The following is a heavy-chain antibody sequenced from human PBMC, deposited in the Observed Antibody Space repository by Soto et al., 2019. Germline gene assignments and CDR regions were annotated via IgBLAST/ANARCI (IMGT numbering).Heavy chain of an antibody. V-gene: IGHV1-18*01. CDR1: GYTFTSYG. CDR3: ARDGVYGSGDDAFDI. CDR2: ISAYNGNT. D-gene: IGHD3-10*01. J-gene: IGHJ3*02. Sequence: ASVKVSCKASGYTFTSYGISWVRQAPGQGLEWMGWISAYNGNTNYAQKPQGRVTMTTDTSTSTAYMELRSLRSDDTAVYYCARDGVYGSGDDAFDIWGQGTMVTVSS.